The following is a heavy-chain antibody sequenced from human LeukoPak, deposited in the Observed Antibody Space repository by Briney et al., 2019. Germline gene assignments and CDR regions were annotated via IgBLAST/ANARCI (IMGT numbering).Heavy chain of an antibody. V-gene: IGHV1-2*02. CDR2: INPNSGGT. Sequence: SVSPSCTASRYTFTAYYIRWVRQAPGQGLEWMGWINPNSGGTNYAQKFQGRVTMTRDTSISTAYMELSRLRSDDTAVYFCARRCDTSSYYTYYFDYWGQG. CDR3: ARRCDTSSYYTYYFDY. CDR1: RYTFTAYY. J-gene: IGHJ4*02. D-gene: IGHD3-22*01.